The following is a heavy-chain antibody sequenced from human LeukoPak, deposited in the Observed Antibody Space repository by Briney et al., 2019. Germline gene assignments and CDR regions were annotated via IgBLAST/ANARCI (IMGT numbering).Heavy chain of an antibody. D-gene: IGHD6-19*01. J-gene: IGHJ4*02. Sequence: PSETLSLTCTVSGYSISSGYYWGWIRQPPGKGLEWIGSIYHSGSTYYNPSLKSRVTISVDTSKNQFSLKLSSVTAADTAVYYCARDVSGWYYFDYWGQGTLVTVSS. CDR2: IYHSGST. V-gene: IGHV4-38-2*02. CDR3: ARDVSGWYYFDY. CDR1: GYSISSGYY.